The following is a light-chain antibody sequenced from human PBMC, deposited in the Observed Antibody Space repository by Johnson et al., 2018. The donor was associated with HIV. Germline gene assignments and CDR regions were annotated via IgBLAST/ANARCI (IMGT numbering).Light chain of an antibody. J-gene: IGLJ1*01. V-gene: IGLV1-51*02. CDR1: SSNIGNNY. CDR3: GTWDSSLSVYV. CDR2: ENN. Sequence: QAVLTQPPSVSAAPGQKVTISCSGSSSNIGNNYVSWYQQFPGTAPKLLIYENNKRPSGIPYRFSGSKSGTSATLGITGLQTGDEAYYYCGTWDSSLSVYVFGTGTKVTVL.